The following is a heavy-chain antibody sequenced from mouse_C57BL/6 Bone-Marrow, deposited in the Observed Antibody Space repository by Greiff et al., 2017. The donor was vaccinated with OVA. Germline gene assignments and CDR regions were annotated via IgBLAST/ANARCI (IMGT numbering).Heavy chain of an antibody. CDR3: ARSYYGSSHWYFDV. Sequence: EVQVVESGPGLVKPSQSLSLTCSVTGYSITSGYYWNWIRQFPGNKLEWMGYISYDGSNNYNPSLKNRISITRDTSKNQFFLKLNSVTTEDTATYYSARSYYGSSHWYFDVWGTGTTVTVSS. CDR1: GYSITSGYY. V-gene: IGHV3-6*01. CDR2: ISYDGSN. J-gene: IGHJ1*03. D-gene: IGHD1-1*01.